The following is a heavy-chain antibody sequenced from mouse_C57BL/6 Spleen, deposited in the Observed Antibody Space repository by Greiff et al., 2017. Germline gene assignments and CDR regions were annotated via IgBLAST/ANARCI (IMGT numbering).Heavy chain of an antibody. CDR3: TRDWYYGSRGYAMDY. D-gene: IGHD1-1*01. Sequence: EVQVVESGEGLVKPGGSLKLSCAASGFTFSSYAMSWVRQTPEKRLEWVAYISSGGDYIYYADTVKGRFTISRDNARNTLYLQMSSLKSEDTAMYYCTRDWYYGSRGYAMDYWGQGTSVTVSS. J-gene: IGHJ4*01. CDR2: ISSGGDYI. CDR1: GFTFSSYA. V-gene: IGHV5-9-1*02.